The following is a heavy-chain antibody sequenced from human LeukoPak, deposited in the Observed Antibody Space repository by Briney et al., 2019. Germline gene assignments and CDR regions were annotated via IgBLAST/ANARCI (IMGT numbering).Heavy chain of an antibody. V-gene: IGHV3-7*03. J-gene: IGHJ4*02. CDR1: GFTFSSYW. CDR2: IKPDGSEK. D-gene: IGHD2-21*02. Sequence: GGSLRLSCAASGFTFSSYWMSWVRQAPGKGLEWVANIKPDGSEKYSVDSVKGRFTISRDNAQTSLYLQMNSLSAEDTAVYYCARGGGVTSLTANFDYWGQETLVTVSS. CDR3: ARGGGVTSLTANFDY.